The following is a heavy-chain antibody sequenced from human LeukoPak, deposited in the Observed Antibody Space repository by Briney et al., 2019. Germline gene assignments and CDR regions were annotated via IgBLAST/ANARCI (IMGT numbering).Heavy chain of an antibody. CDR3: ARAVDIVVVPAANPLFFDY. J-gene: IGHJ4*02. V-gene: IGHV4-34*01. CDR1: GGSFSGYY. CDR2: INHSGST. Sequence: MPSETLSLTCAVYGGSFSGYYWSWIRQPPGKGLEWIGEINHSGSTNYNPSLKSRVTISVDTSKNQFSLKLSSVTAADTAVHYCARAVDIVVVPAANPLFFDYWGQGTLVTVSS. D-gene: IGHD2-2*03.